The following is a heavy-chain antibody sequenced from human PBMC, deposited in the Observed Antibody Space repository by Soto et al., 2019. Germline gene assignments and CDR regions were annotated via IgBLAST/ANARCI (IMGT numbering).Heavy chain of an antibody. V-gene: IGHV4-59*08. CDR3: AAAGSLYFYYYMDV. CDR2: VYDSGLT. J-gene: IGHJ6*03. CDR1: GGSITGYS. Sequence: QVQLQESGPGLVKPSETLSLTCTVSGGSITGYSWSWIRQPPGKGLEWLGYVYDSGLTNYNPSLKSRVSMALNMSKNQCSLQLSSLTAADTAVYYCAAAGSLYFYYYMDVWGKGTTVTVSS. D-gene: IGHD6-13*01.